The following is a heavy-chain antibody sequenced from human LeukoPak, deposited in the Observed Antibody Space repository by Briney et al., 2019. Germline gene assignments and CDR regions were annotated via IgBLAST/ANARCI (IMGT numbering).Heavy chain of an antibody. CDR2: IKQDGSEE. V-gene: IGHV3-7*01. J-gene: IGHJ4*02. D-gene: IGHD1-7*01. Sequence: GGSLRLSCAASGITLSSLWMSWFRQAPGKGLEWVADIKQDGSEEHYVASVKGRFTISRDSAKTSLYLQMNSLRAEDTAVYYCARGGPLTGTALFDYWGQGTLVTVSS. CDR1: GITLSSLW. CDR3: ARGGPLTGTALFDY.